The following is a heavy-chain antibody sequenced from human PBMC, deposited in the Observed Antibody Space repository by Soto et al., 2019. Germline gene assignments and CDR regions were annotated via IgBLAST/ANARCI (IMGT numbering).Heavy chain of an antibody. V-gene: IGHV3-23*01. CDR3: ARDAVYSSSWYVFDY. D-gene: IGHD6-13*01. CDR1: GFTFSKYA. J-gene: IGHJ4*02. CDR2: ISSNGAGT. Sequence: PGGSLRLSCAASGFTFSKYAMTWARQAPGKGLEWVSAISSNGAGTYYVDSVKGRFTISRDNAKNSLYLQMNSLRAEDTAVYYCARDAVYSSSWYVFDYWGQGTLVTVSS.